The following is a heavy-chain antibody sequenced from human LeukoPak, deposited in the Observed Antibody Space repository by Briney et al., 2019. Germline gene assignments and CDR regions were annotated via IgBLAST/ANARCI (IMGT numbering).Heavy chain of an antibody. V-gene: IGHV3-48*03. CDR3: ARSLASDY. CDR1: GFTFSSYE. CDR2: ISRSDGTI. Sequence: GGSLRLSCAASGFTFSSYEMNSVRQAPGKGLEWVSYISRSDGTIYYADSVKGRFTISRDNAKNSLFLQMNSLRAEDTAVYYCARSLASDYWGQGTRVTVSS. J-gene: IGHJ4*02.